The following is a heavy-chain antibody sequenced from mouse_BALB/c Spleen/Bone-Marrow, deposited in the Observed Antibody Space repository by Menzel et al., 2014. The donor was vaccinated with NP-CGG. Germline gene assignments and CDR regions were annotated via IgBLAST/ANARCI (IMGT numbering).Heavy chain of an antibody. V-gene: IGHV1-87*01. D-gene: IGHD2-10*02. CDR3: ARKYGNYRGYFDV. CDR1: GYTFTSYW. J-gene: IGHJ1*01. Sequence: VMLVESGAELARPGASVKVSCKASGYTFTSYWMQWVKQRPGQGLEWIGAIYPGDGDTRYTQKFKGKATLTAGKSSSTAYMQLSSLASEDSAVYYCARKYGNYRGYFDVWGAGTTVTVSS. CDR2: IYPGDGDT.